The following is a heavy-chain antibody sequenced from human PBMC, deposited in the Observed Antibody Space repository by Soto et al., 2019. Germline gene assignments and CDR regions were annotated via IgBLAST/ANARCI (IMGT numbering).Heavy chain of an antibody. V-gene: IGHV3-30-3*01. J-gene: IGHJ4*02. D-gene: IGHD6-13*01. CDR3: ARDFASYSSSLWY. Sequence: QVQLVESGGGVVQPGRSLRLSCAASGFTFSSYAMHWVRQAPGKGLEWVAVISYDGSNKYYADSVKGRFTISRGNSKNTLYLQMNSLRAEDTAVYYCARDFASYSSSLWYWGQGTLVTVSS. CDR2: ISYDGSNK. CDR1: GFTFSSYA.